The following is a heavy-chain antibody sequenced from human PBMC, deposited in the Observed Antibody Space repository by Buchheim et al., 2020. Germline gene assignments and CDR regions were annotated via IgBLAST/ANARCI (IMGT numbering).Heavy chain of an antibody. V-gene: IGHV3-23*01. CDR3: AKGDWTYYDFWSGHSTGYYYGMDV. Sequence: EVQLLESGGGLVQPGGSLRLSCAASGFTFSSYAMSWVRQAPGKGLEWVSAISGSGGSTYYADSVKGRFTISRDNFKNTLYLQMNSLRAEDTAVYYCAKGDWTYYDFWSGHSTGYYYGMDVWGQGTT. CDR2: ISGSGGST. CDR1: GFTFSSYA. D-gene: IGHD3-3*01. J-gene: IGHJ6*02.